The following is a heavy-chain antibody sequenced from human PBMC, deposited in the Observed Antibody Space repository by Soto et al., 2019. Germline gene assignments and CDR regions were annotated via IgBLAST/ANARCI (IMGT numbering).Heavy chain of an antibody. Sequence: PSETLSLTRAVAGGNSRSHSGWSWVRKTTGQGLEWIGGISHSGSTNYNPSLKSRVTISVDKSKNQFSLKVSSVTAADTAVYYCTRAVHSSSLTNWFDAWGQGIPVTVSS. V-gene: IGHV4-4*02. CDR1: GGNSRSHSG. J-gene: IGHJ5*02. CDR2: ISHSGST. CDR3: TRAVHSSSLTNWFDA. D-gene: IGHD6-13*01.